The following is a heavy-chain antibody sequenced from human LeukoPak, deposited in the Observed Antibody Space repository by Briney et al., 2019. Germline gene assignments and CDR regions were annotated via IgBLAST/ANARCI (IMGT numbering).Heavy chain of an antibody. CDR1: GYTFTGYY. Sequence: ASVKVSCMASGYTFTGYYMHWVRQAPGQGLEWMGWINPNSGGTNYAQKFQGRVTMTRDTSISTAYMELSRLRSDDTAVYYCARSDYYGSGSYGFDPWGQGTLVTVSS. CDR2: INPNSGGT. V-gene: IGHV1-2*02. CDR3: ARSDYYGSGSYGFDP. J-gene: IGHJ5*02. D-gene: IGHD3-10*01.